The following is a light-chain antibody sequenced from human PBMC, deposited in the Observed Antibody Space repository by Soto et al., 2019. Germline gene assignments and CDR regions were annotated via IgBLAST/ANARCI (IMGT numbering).Light chain of an antibody. V-gene: IGKV3-20*01. CDR3: QQYCSSPPMYT. Sequence: EIVLTQSPGTLSLSPGERATLSCRASQSVSSSYLAWYQQKPGQAPRLLIYGASSRATGIPDSFNGSGSGTDFTLTISRLEPEDFAVYYCQQYCSSPPMYTFGQGTKLEIK. CDR1: QSVSSSY. CDR2: GAS. J-gene: IGKJ2*01.